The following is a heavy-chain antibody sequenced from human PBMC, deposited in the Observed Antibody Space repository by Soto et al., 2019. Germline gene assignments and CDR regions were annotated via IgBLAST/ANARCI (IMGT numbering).Heavy chain of an antibody. J-gene: IGHJ6*03. CDR3: ATLRYDFWSGYYPRTLYYYYYYMDV. Sequence: SETLSLTCTASGGSISSSSYYWGWIRQPPGKGLEWIGSIYYSGSTYYNPSLKSRVTISVDTSKNQFSLKLSSVTAADTAVYYCATLRYDFWSGYYPRTLYYYYYYMDVWGKGTTVTVSS. V-gene: IGHV4-39*01. CDR2: IYYSGST. D-gene: IGHD3-3*01. CDR1: GGSISSSSYY.